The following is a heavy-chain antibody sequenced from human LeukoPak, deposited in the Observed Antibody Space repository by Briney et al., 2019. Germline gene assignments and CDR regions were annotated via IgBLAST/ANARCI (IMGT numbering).Heavy chain of an antibody. V-gene: IGHV3-23*01. CDR2: ISGTGDTT. CDR1: GFTFTSYS. J-gene: IGHJ4*02. Sequence: HPGGSLRLSCAASGFTFTSYSMNWVRQAPGEGLEWVSTISGTGDTTYYADSLKGRLTISRDNSKNTLYLQMSSLRADDTAVYYCTKGGWGTVLDYWGQGTLVTVSS. CDR3: TKGGWGTVLDY. D-gene: IGHD3-10*01.